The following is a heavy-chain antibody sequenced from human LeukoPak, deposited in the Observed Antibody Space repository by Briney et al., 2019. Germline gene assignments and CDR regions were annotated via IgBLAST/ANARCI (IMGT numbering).Heavy chain of an antibody. J-gene: IGHJ5*02. D-gene: IGHD6-13*01. Sequence: SETLSLTCAVYGGSFSGYFWSWIRQPPGKGLEWIGEINHSGSTNYNPSLKSRVTISVDRSKNQFSLKLSSVTAADTAVYYCARSPLLVRHWFDPWGQGTLVTVSS. CDR2: INHSGST. CDR3: ARSPLLVRHWFDP. V-gene: IGHV4-34*01. CDR1: GGSFSGYF.